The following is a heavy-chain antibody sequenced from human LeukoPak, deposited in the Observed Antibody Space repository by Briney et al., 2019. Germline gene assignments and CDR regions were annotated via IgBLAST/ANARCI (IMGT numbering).Heavy chain of an antibody. D-gene: IGHD1-14*01. J-gene: IGHJ5*02. V-gene: IGHV4-31*03. CDR3: ASGRMDWFDP. Sequence: SETLSLTCTVSGGSISSGGYYWSWIRQHPGKGLEWIGYIYYSGSTYYNPSLKSRVTISLDTSKNQFSLKLSSVTAADTAVYYCASGRMDWFDPWGQGTLVTVSS. CDR1: GGSISSGGYY. CDR2: IYYSGST.